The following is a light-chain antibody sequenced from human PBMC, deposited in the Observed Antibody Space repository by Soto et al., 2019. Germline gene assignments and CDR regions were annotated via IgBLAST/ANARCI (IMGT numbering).Light chain of an antibody. Sequence: QSVLTQPPSASGSPGQSVAISCTGTSSDVGGYNYVSWYQQHPGKAPKLMIYEVNKRPSGVPDRFSGSKSGNTASLTVSGLHAEDVADYYCSSFAGSSNVFGTGTKLTVL. V-gene: IGLV2-8*01. CDR1: SSDVGGYNY. J-gene: IGLJ1*01. CDR3: SSFAGSSNV. CDR2: EVN.